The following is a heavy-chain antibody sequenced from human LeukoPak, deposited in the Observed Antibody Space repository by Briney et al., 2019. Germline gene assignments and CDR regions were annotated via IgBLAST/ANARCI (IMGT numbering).Heavy chain of an antibody. Sequence: GGSLRLSCAASGFTFSSYSMNWVRQAPGKGLEWVSSISSSSSYIYYADSVKGRFTTSRDNAKNSLYLQMNSLRAEDTAVYYCARGGVAVAVNDAFDIWGQGTTVTVSS. CDR1: GFTFSSYS. CDR3: ARGGVAVAVNDAFDI. D-gene: IGHD6-19*01. CDR2: ISSSSSYI. V-gene: IGHV3-21*01. J-gene: IGHJ3*02.